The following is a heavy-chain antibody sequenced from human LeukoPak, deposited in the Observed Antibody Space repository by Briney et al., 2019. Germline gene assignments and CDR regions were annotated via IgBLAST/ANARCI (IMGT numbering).Heavy chain of an antibody. D-gene: IGHD5-12*01. CDR3: ARSSGYDWYYYYYYMDV. V-gene: IGHV1-8*01. J-gene: IGHJ6*03. CDR2: MSPNSGNT. Sequence: ASVKVSCKASGYTFTSYDINWVRQATGQGLEWMGWMSPNSGNTGYAQKFQGRVTMTRNTSISTAYMELSSLRSEDTAVYYCARSSGYDWYYYYYYMDVWGKGTTVTISS. CDR1: GYTFTSYD.